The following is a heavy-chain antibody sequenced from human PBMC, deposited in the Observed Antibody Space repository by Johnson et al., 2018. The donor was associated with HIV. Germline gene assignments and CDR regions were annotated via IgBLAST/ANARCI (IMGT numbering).Heavy chain of an antibody. CDR3: ASGEDYGGNYGALDI. CDR1: GFTFSSYG. D-gene: IGHD4/OR15-4a*01. V-gene: IGHV3-30*03. Sequence: QEQLVESGGGVVQPGRSLRLPCAASGFTFSSYGMHWFRQAPGKGLEWVAVISHDGSKRYYADSVRGLFTISRDNSKNTLYLQVNGLSVEDTAVFYCASGEDYGGNYGALDILGQGTMVTVSS. CDR2: ISHDGSKR. J-gene: IGHJ3*02.